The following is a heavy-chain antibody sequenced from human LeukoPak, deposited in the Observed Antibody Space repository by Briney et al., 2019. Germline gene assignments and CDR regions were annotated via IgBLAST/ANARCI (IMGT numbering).Heavy chain of an antibody. Sequence: PGGSLSLSCAASGFPFSSYAMHWVRQAPGKGLVWVSRVKSDGSSTSYADSVKGRFTISRDNARNTLYLQINSLRAEDTAVYYCARDGFLGPVTAYLDYWGQGTPVTVSS. J-gene: IGHJ4*02. V-gene: IGHV3-74*01. CDR2: VKSDGSST. D-gene: IGHD2-21*02. CDR3: ARDGFLGPVTAYLDY. CDR1: GFPFSSYA.